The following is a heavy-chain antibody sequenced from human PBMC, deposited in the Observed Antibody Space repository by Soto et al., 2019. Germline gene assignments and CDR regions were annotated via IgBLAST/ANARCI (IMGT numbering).Heavy chain of an antibody. Sequence: PSETLSLTCTVSGGSVNSGSYYWSWTRQPPGKGLEWIGHIYYSGTTKYNPSLKNRVTMSVDTSNNQISLRVNSVTVADTAIYFCARDYWGSGRRFDSWGQGTLVTVSS. CDR3: ARDYWGSGRRFDS. V-gene: IGHV4-61*01. J-gene: IGHJ4*02. CDR1: GGSVNSGSYY. D-gene: IGHD6-25*01. CDR2: IYYSGTT.